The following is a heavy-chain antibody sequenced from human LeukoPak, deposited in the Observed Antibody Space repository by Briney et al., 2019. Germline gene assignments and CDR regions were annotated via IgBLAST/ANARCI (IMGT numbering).Heavy chain of an antibody. CDR2: ISWNSGSI. Sequence: PGGSLRLSCAASGFTFDDYAMHWIRQAPGKGLEWVSGISWNSGSIGYADSVKGRFTISRDNAKNSLYLQMNSLRAEDTALYYCAKAQVNSYCYDSSGYYSNAFDIWGQGTMVTVSS. D-gene: IGHD3-22*01. CDR3: AKAQVNSYCYDSSGYYSNAFDI. CDR1: GFTFDDYA. J-gene: IGHJ3*02. V-gene: IGHV3-9*01.